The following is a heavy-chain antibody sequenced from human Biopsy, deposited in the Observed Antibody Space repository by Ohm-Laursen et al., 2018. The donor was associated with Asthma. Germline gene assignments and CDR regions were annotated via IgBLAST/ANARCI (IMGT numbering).Heavy chain of an antibody. CDR3: ARAQDYYDSRGYYRSFDY. CDR2: VFYGGAT. CDR1: GDSISSYH. V-gene: IGHV4-59*12. D-gene: IGHD3-22*01. Sequence: GTLSLTCTVSGDSISSYHWSWIRQPPGKGLEWIGYVFYGGATNYNPSLKSRVTISVDTSKNQFSLKLSSVTAADTAVYYCARAQDYYDSRGYYRSFDYWGQGTLVTASS. J-gene: IGHJ4*02.